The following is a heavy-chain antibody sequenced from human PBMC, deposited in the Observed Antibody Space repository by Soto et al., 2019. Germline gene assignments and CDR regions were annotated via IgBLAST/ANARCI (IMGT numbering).Heavy chain of an antibody. CDR2: ISYDGSNK. D-gene: IGHD2-2*01. CDR3: ARDASSPGGGYQLLFYNWFDP. CDR1: GFTFSSYA. J-gene: IGHJ5*02. V-gene: IGHV3-30-3*01. Sequence: QVQLVESGGGVVQPGRSLRLSCAASGFTFSSYAMHWVRQAPGKGLEWVAVISYDGSNKYYADSVKGRFTISRDNSKNTLYLQMNSLRAEDTAVYYCARDASSPGGGYQLLFYNWFDPWGQGTLVTVSS.